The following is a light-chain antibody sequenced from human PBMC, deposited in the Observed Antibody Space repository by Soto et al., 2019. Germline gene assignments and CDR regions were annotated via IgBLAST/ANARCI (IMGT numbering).Light chain of an antibody. V-gene: IGKV3-15*01. Sequence: EIVMTQSPATLSVSPGEIATLSCSASQSVSSNLAWYQQKPGQAPRLLIYGASTRATGIPARFSGSGSGTDFTLTISRLEPEDAGVYYCQQYGSSPITFGQGTRLEIK. CDR3: QQYGSSPIT. J-gene: IGKJ5*01. CDR1: QSVSSN. CDR2: GAS.